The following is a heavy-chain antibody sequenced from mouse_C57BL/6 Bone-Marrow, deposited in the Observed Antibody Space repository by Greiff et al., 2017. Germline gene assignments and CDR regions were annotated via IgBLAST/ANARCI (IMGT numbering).Heavy chain of an antibody. V-gene: IGHV1-54*01. CDR2: INPGSGGT. D-gene: IGHD2-3*01. J-gene: IGHJ1*03. CDR3: ARRGWDFDGCYCYFEV. Sequence: QVQLKESGAELVRPGTSVKVSCKASGYAFTNYLIEWVKQRPGQGLEWIGVINPGSGGTNYNEKFKGKATLTADKSSSTAYMQLSSLTSEDSAVYFCARRGWDFDGCYCYFEVWGTGATVTVAS. CDR1: GYAFTNYL.